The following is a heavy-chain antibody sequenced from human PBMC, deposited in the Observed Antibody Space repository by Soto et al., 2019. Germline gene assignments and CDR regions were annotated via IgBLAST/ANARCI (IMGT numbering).Heavy chain of an antibody. CDR1: GLTFSSYA. D-gene: IGHD3-22*01. Sequence: GGSLRLSCAASGLTFSSYAMSWVRQAPGKGLEWVSAISGSGGSTYYADSVKGRFTISRDNSKNTLYLQMNSLRAEDTAVYYCEKSVYYGGSRYYYGTVYFDYWGQGTLVTVSS. CDR3: EKSVYYGGSRYYYGTVYFDY. V-gene: IGHV3-23*01. CDR2: ISGSGGST. J-gene: IGHJ4*02.